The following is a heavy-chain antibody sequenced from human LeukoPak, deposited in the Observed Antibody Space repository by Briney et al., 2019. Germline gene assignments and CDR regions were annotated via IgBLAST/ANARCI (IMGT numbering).Heavy chain of an antibody. Sequence: GGALRLSFAASGFTFSSYAMSGVRQAPGKGLEGVSAISGSGDITYLADSVKRRFTISRDNSTNPLSLQMNSLRTEDTAVYYCAKGRSCTNGICYSWFPEIWGQGTMVTVSS. D-gene: IGHD2-8*01. CDR3: AKGRSCTNGICYSWFPEI. CDR2: ISGSGDIT. CDR1: GFTFSSYA. V-gene: IGHV3-23*01. J-gene: IGHJ3*02.